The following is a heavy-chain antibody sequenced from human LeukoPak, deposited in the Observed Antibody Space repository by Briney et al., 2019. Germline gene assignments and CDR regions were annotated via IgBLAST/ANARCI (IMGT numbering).Heavy chain of an antibody. CDR3: ARNPIYYYDSSGYYPYFDY. CDR1: GYSFTSYW. D-gene: IGHD3-22*01. V-gene: IGHV5-51*01. Sequence: GESLKISCKGCGYSFTSYWIGWARQMPGKGLEWMGIVYPGDSDTRYSPSFQGQVTISADKSISTAYLQWSSLKASDTAIYYCARNPIYYYDSSGYYPYFDYWGQGTLVTVSS. J-gene: IGHJ4*02. CDR2: VYPGDSDT.